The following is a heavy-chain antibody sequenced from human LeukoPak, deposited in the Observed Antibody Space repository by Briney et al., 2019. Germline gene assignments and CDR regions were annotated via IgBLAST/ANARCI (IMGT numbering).Heavy chain of an antibody. V-gene: IGHV1-69*04. CDR3: ARDAYYYDSSGYYRI. Sequence: LVKVSYKASGGTFSSYAISWVRQAPGQGLEWMGRIIPILGIANYAQKFQGRVTITADKSTSTAYMELSSLRSEDTAVYYCARDAYYYDSSGYYRIWGQGTMVTVSS. CDR2: IIPILGIA. D-gene: IGHD3-22*01. CDR1: GGTFSSYA. J-gene: IGHJ3*02.